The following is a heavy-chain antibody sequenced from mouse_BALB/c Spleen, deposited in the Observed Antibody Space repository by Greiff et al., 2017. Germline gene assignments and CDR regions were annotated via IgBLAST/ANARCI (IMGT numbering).Heavy chain of an antibody. D-gene: IGHD1-1*01. CDR2: IDPANGNT. CDR1: GFNIKDTY. J-gene: IGHJ2*01. V-gene: IGHV14-3*02. CDR3: ARRAYYYGSSYHFDY. Sequence: VQLQQSGAELVKPGASVKLSCTASGFNIKDTYMHWVKQRPEQGLEWIGRIDPANGNTKYDPKFQGKATITADTSSNTAYLQLSSLTSEDTAVYYCARRAYYYGSSYHFDYWGQGTTRTVSS.